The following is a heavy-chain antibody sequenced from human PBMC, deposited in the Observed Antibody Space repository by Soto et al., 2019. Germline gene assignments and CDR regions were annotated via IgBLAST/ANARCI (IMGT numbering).Heavy chain of an antibody. CDR2: IFHSGTS. CDR1: GGSVSGFY. J-gene: IGHJ4*02. V-gene: IGHV4-59*02. D-gene: IGHD3-3*01. CDR3: ARAPVFGVAHIDY. Sequence: SETLSLTCSVSGGSVSGFYWSWIRQPPGKGLQWIGDIFHSGTSNYHPALKSRGSISVDTSKSQISLRLTSVTAADTAVYYCARAPVFGVAHIDYSGQGTVVTVSS.